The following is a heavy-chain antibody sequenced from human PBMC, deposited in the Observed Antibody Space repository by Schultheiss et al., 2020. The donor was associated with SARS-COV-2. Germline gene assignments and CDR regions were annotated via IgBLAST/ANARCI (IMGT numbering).Heavy chain of an antibody. V-gene: IGHV4-59*01. CDR2: IYYSGST. CDR3: ARGPRNWFDP. CDR1: GGSINGYY. Sequence: SQTLSLTCTVSGGSINGYYWTWIRQPPGKALEWIGYIYYSGSTYYNPSLKSRVTISVDTSKKKFSLKLSSVTAADTAVYYCARGPRNWFDPWGQGTLVTVSS. J-gene: IGHJ5*02.